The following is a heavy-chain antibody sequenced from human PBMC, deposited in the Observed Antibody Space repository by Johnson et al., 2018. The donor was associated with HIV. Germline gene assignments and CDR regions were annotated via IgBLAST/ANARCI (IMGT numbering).Heavy chain of an antibody. J-gene: IGHJ3*02. Sequence: VQLVESGGGVVQPGRSLRLSCAVSGFTFSSYWMHWVRQAPGKGLVWVSRINSDGSSTNYADSVKGRFTISRDNAENTLYLQMNSLRAEDTAVYYCAREGTFYYDSSGYDNAFDIWGRGTMVTVSS. D-gene: IGHD3-22*01. CDR3: AREGTFYYDSSGYDNAFDI. CDR2: INSDGSST. V-gene: IGHV3-74*01. CDR1: GFTFSSYW.